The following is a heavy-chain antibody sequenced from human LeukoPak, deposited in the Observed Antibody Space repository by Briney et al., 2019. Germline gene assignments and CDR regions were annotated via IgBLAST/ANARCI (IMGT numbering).Heavy chain of an antibody. V-gene: IGHV3-33*06. Sequence: EGSLRLSCAASGFTFSSYGMHWVRQAPGKGLEWVAVIWYDGSNKYYADSVKGRFTISRDNSKNTLYLQMNSLRAEDTAVYYCAKGSSSSWYEVFGWFDPWGQGTLVTVSS. CDR3: AKGSSSSWYEVFGWFDP. D-gene: IGHD6-13*01. J-gene: IGHJ5*02. CDR2: IWYDGSNK. CDR1: GFTFSSYG.